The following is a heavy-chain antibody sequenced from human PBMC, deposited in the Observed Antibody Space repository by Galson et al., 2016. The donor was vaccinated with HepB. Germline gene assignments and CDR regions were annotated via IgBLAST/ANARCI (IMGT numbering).Heavy chain of an antibody. CDR1: GDSVSSVAAI. J-gene: IGHJ5*02. V-gene: IGHV6-1*01. D-gene: IGHD4/OR15-4a*01. CDR3: ARAGAGNAAGLFDT. CDR2: TYYRSKWYN. Sequence: CAISGDSVSSVAAIWNWMRQSPSGGLEWLGRTYYRSKWYNEGAPSVKGRITISPDTSKNQFSLQLSPVTPEDTALYYCARAGAGNAAGLFDTWGQGTPVTVSS.